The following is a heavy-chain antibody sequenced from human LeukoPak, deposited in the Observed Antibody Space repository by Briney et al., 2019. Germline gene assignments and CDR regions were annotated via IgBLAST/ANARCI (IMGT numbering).Heavy chain of an antibody. V-gene: IGHV4-34*01. CDR3: ARAVEMATTVGDAFDI. J-gene: IGHJ3*02. CDR1: GGSISSYY. Sequence: SETLSLTCTVSGGSISSYYWSWIRQPPGKGLEWIGEINHSGSTNYNPSLKSRVTISVDTSKNQFSLKLSSVTAADTAVYYCARAVEMATTVGDAFDIWGQGTMVTVSS. D-gene: IGHD5-24*01. CDR2: INHSGST.